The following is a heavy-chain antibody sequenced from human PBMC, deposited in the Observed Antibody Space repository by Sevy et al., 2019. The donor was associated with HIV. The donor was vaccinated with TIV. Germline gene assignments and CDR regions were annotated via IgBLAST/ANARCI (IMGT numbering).Heavy chain of an antibody. CDR2: IDYSGST. D-gene: IGHD6-13*01. Sequence: SETLSLTCTVSGGSISSGDYYWSWIRQPPGKGLEWIGYIDYSGSTDYNPSLKSRVTISVDTSKNQFSLKLSSVTAADTAVYYCARVSAASRIFDYWGQGTLVTVSS. CDR1: GGSISSGDYY. J-gene: IGHJ4*02. CDR3: ARVSAASRIFDY. V-gene: IGHV4-30-4*01.